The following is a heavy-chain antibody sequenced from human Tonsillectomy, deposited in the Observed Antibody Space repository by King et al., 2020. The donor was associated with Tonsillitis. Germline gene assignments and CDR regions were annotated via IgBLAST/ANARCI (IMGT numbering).Heavy chain of an antibody. CDR2: IDWDDDK. Sequence: VTLKESGPALVKATQTLTLTCTFSGFSLSTSGMCVSWIRQPPGKALEWLARIDWDDDKFCSTSLKTRLTIYKDTSKNQVVLIMTNVDPVDTATYYCARTLGTYGARDRFDYWGQGTLVTVSS. CDR1: GFSLSTSGMC. J-gene: IGHJ4*02. CDR3: ARTLGTYGARDRFDY. V-gene: IGHV2-70*04. D-gene: IGHD1-1*01.